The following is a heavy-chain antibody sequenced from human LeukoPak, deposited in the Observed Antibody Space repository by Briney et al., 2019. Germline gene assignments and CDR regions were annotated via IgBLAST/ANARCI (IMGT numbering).Heavy chain of an antibody. CDR3: ARDLSGYDSSGYYY. V-gene: IGHV3-7*01. CDR2: IKQDGSEK. D-gene: IGHD3-22*01. Sequence: QAGGSLRLSCAASGFTFNNFWMSWVRQAPGKGREWVANIKQDGSEKYYVDSVKGRFTISRDNAKNSLYLQMNSLRAEDTAVYYCARDLSGYDSSGYYYWGQGTRVTVSS. J-gene: IGHJ4*02. CDR1: GFTFNNFW.